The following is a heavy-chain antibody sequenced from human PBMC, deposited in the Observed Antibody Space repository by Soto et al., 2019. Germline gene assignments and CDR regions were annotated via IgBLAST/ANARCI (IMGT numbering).Heavy chain of an antibody. V-gene: IGHV3-13*01. CDR1: GFGFNGYD. D-gene: IGHD3-16*01. CDR3: ARGGDRFDGMDV. Sequence: EVQLVESGGGLVQPGGSLRLSCAASGFGFNGYDMHWVRQAPGKNLEWVAAISTAGDTYYLCSVKGRFTISREDAKNSLSLQMNSLRVGDTAVYYCARGGDRFDGMDVWGQGTTVTVSS. CDR2: ISTAGDT. J-gene: IGHJ6*02.